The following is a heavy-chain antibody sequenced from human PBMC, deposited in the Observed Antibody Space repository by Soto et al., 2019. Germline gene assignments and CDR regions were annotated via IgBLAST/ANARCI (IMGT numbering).Heavy chain of an antibody. CDR2: INPSGGST. J-gene: IGHJ4*02. CDR3: ARLDTSVVAAAPSLDATDY. CDR1: GYTFTSYY. V-gene: IGHV1-46*01. D-gene: IGHD2-15*01. Sequence: GASVKVSCKASGYTFTSYYMHWVRQAPGQGLEWMGIINPSGGSTSYAQKFQGRVTMTRDTSTSTVYMGLSSLRSEDTAVYYCARLDTSVVAAAPSLDATDYWGQGTLVTVSS.